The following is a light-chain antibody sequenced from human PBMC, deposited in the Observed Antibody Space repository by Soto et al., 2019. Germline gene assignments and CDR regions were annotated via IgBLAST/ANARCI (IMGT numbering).Light chain of an antibody. CDR3: AAWDDSLNGVV. CDR1: SSNIGSNT. J-gene: IGLJ2*01. Sequence: QPVLTQPPSASGTPGQRVTISCSGSSSNIGSNTVNWYQQLPGTAPKLLIYSNSQRPSGVPDRFSGSKSGTSASLAISGLQSEDEADYYCAAWDDSLNGVVFGGGTKLTVL. CDR2: SNS. V-gene: IGLV1-44*01.